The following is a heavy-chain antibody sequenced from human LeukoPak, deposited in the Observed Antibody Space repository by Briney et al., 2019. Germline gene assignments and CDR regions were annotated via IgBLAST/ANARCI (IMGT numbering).Heavy chain of an antibody. J-gene: IGHJ4*02. Sequence: ASVKVSCTASGYTFTNYGISWVRQAPGQGLEWMGWISAYNGNTNYAQKLQGRVTMTTDTSTSTAYMELRSLRSDDTAVYYCARDLPHEDYDSSGKFDYWGQGTLVTVSS. V-gene: IGHV1-18*01. CDR3: ARDLPHEDYDSSGKFDY. D-gene: IGHD3-22*01. CDR1: GYTFTNYG. CDR2: ISAYNGNT.